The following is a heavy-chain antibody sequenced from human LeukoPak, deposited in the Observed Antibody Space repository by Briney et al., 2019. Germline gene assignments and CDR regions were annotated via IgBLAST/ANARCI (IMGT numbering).Heavy chain of an antibody. CDR2: INHSGST. Sequence: PSETLSLTCAVYGESFSAYYFNWIRQPPGKGLEWIGEINHSGSTYYNPSLRSRVTISLDRSKKKFSLKLTSVTAADTAVYFCARGAEYYAIWRGYAGYSDYWGQGISVTVSS. CDR3: ARGAEYYAIWRGYAGYSDY. D-gene: IGHD3-3*01. J-gene: IGHJ4*02. V-gene: IGHV4-34*01. CDR1: GESFSAYY.